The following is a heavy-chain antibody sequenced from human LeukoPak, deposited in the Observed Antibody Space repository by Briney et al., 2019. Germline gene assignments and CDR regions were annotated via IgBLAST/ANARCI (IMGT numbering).Heavy chain of an antibody. V-gene: IGHV3-43*02. CDR3: VREQFSHTSNYLDS. Sequence: QPGGSLRISCPASGFMFDDYAMHWVRHVQGRGLEWVSLISGDRVSSFYADSVKGRFTISRDNNNSSLSLQMRRLTTEDTAFYYGVREQFSHTSNYLDSWGRGILVTVSS. CDR2: ISGDRVSS. J-gene: IGHJ4*02. D-gene: IGHD5-24*01. CDR1: GFMFDDYA.